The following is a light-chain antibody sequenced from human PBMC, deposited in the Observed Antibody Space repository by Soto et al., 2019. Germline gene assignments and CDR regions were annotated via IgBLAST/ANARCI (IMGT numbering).Light chain of an antibody. CDR2: EAS. J-gene: IGKJ4*01. CDR1: QSISSH. Sequence: DIQMTQSPSSLSASVGDRVTITCRASQSISSHLNWYQQKPGKAPKLLICEASSLLGGVPSRFSGSGSGTDFTLTISSLQPEDFATYSCQQSQGTPLTFGGGTKVDIK. V-gene: IGKV1-39*01. CDR3: QQSQGTPLT.